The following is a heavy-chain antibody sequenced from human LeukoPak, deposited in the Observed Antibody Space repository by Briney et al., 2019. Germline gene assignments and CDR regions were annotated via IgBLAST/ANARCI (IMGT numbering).Heavy chain of an antibody. Sequence: PSETLSLTFTVSGGSISSSSYYWGWIRQPPGKGLEWIGSIYYSGSTYYNPSLKSRVTISVDTSKNQFSLKLSSVTAADTAVYYCARLPLIAAAADWFDPWGQGTLVTVSS. CDR1: GGSISSSSYY. J-gene: IGHJ5*02. CDR2: IYYSGST. CDR3: ARLPLIAAAADWFDP. V-gene: IGHV4-39*01. D-gene: IGHD6-13*01.